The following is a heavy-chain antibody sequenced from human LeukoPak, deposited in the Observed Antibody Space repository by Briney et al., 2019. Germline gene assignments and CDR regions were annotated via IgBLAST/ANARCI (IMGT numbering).Heavy chain of an antibody. V-gene: IGHV3-30*09. Sequence: GGSLRLSCAASGFTFNTYAMHWVRQAPGKGLEWVAVISYDGSNKYYADSVKGRFAISRDNSKNTLYLQMNSLRAEDTAVYYCARDRIRDFDYWGQGTLVTVSS. D-gene: IGHD3-3*02. J-gene: IGHJ4*02. CDR3: ARDRIRDFDY. CDR2: ISYDGSNK. CDR1: GFTFNTYA.